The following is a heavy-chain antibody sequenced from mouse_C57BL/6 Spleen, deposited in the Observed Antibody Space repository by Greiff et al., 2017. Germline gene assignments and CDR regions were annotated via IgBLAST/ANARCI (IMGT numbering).Heavy chain of an antibody. CDR2: IDPSDSYT. V-gene: IGHV1-50*01. D-gene: IGHD2-5*01. CDR3: ARSYSNYDYYAMDY. J-gene: IGHJ4*01. CDR1: GYTFTSYW. Sequence: QVQLQQPGAELVKPGASVKLSCKASGYTFTSYWMQWVKQRPGQGLEWIGEIDPSDSYTNYNQKFKGKATLTVDTSSSTAYMQLSSLTSEDSAVYYCARSYSNYDYYAMDYWGQGTSVTVSS.